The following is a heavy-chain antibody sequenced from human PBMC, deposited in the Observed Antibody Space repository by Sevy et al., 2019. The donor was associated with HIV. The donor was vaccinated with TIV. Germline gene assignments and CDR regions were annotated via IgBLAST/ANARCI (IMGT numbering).Heavy chain of an antibody. J-gene: IGHJ4*02. CDR2: ISYDEAHK. Sequence: GGSLRLSCVTSGFTFRTSGMHWVRQSPGKGLEWVAVISYDEAHKNYADSVKGRFSISKDNSKNTLYLQMSSLRTEETAVYYCAKDYSAGITMVRGAYRARGDYFDYWGQGTQVTVSS. CDR1: GFTFRTSG. D-gene: IGHD3-10*01. V-gene: IGHV3-30*18. CDR3: AKDYSAGITMVRGAYRARGDYFDY.